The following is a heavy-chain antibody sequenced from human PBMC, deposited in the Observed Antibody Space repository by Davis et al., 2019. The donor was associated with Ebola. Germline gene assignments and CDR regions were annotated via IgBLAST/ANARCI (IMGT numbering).Heavy chain of an antibody. Sequence: ASVKVSCKASGYTFTSYYMHCVRQATGQGLEWMGWMNPNSGNTGYAQKFQGRVTMTRDTSIRTAYMELSRQRSDDTDVYYCARRGGYRIDDAFDIWGQGTMVTVSS. CDR2: MNPNSGNT. J-gene: IGHJ3*02. CDR1: GYTFTSYY. V-gene: IGHV1-2*02. D-gene: IGHD5-18*01. CDR3: ARRGGYRIDDAFDI.